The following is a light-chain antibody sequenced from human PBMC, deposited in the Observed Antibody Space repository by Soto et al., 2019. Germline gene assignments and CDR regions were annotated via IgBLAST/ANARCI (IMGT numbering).Light chain of an antibody. CDR3: QSYDSSLSGWV. Sequence: QAVVTQPPSVSGAPGQXVTISCTGSSSNIGAGYDVHWYQQLPGTAPKLLIYXNSNRPSGVPDRFSGSKSGTSASLAITGLQAEDEADYYCQSYDSSLSGWVFGGGTKVTVL. J-gene: IGLJ3*02. V-gene: IGLV1-40*01. CDR1: SSNIGAGYD. CDR2: XNS.